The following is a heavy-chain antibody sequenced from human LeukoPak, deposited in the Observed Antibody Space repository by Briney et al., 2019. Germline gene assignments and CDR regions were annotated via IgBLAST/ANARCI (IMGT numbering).Heavy chain of an antibody. CDR2: INHGGST. D-gene: IGHD7-27*01. CDR1: GGSFSGYY. CDR3: ARGAGEGFYYNYYMDV. V-gene: IGHV4-34*01. Sequence: SETLSLTCAVYGGSFSGYYWSWIRQPPGKGLEWIGEINHGGSTNYNPSLKSRVTISVATSKNQFSLKLSSVTAADTAVYYCARGAGEGFYYNYYMDVWGKGTTVTVSS. J-gene: IGHJ6*03.